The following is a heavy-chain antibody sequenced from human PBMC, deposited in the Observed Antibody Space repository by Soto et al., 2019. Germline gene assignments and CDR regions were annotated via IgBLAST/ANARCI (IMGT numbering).Heavy chain of an antibody. CDR1: GGSISSGSSY. CDR3: ARHRYSSSWYYFDY. V-gene: IGHV4-39*01. Sequence: SETLSLTCTVSGGSISSGSSYWGWIRQPPGKGLEWIGNIYYSGNTNYNPSLKGRVSISVDTSKNQFSLKLRSVTAADTAVYYCARHRYSSSWYYFDYWGQGTLVTVSS. D-gene: IGHD6-13*01. J-gene: IGHJ4*02. CDR2: IYYSGNT.